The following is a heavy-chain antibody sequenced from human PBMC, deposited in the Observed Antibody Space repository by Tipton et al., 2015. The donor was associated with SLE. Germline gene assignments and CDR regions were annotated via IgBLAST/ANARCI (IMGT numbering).Heavy chain of an antibody. J-gene: IGHJ4*02. Sequence: TLSLTCAVYGESFSGYYWGWIRQPPGKGLEWIGSIYYSGSTFHNPSLKSRLTISVDTSKNQFSLKLSSVTAADTAVYYCARAEYSFDYWGQGALVTVSS. CDR2: IYYSGST. D-gene: IGHD3-10*01. CDR3: ARAEYSFDY. V-gene: IGHV4-34*01. CDR1: GESFSGYY.